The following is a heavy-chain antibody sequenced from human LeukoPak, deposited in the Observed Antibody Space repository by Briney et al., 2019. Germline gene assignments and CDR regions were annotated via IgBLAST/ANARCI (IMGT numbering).Heavy chain of an antibody. J-gene: IGHJ4*02. Sequence: ASVKVSCKASGGTFSSYAISGVRQAPGQGLEWMGGIIPIFGTANYAQKFQGRVTITADESTSTAYRELSSLRSEDTAVYYCARAREQWLVLSGDFDYWGQGTLVTVSS. CDR1: GGTFSSYA. CDR3: ARAREQWLVLSGDFDY. D-gene: IGHD6-19*01. V-gene: IGHV1-69*13. CDR2: IIPIFGTA.